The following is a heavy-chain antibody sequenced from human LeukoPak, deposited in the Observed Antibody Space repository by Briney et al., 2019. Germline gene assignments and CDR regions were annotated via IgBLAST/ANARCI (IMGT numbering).Heavy chain of an antibody. CDR1: GFTFSSNA. CDR2: INGGGSAI. D-gene: IGHD6-13*01. J-gene: IGHJ4*02. CDR3: ATSTAAAGTD. Sequence: GGSLRLSCAASGFTFSSNAMTWVRQAPGRGLEWVSSINGGGSAIYYADSVKGRFTISRDNSKNTLFLQMNSLRAEDTAIYYCATSTAAAGTDWGQGTLVTVSS. V-gene: IGHV3-23*01.